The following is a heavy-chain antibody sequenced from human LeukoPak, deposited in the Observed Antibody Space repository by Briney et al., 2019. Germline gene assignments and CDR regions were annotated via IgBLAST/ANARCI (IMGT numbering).Heavy chain of an antibody. CDR3: ARDSYRIAVAGSI. CDR2: IYTSGST. D-gene: IGHD6-19*01. J-gene: IGHJ4*02. V-gene: IGHV4-4*07. Sequence: RSSETLSLTCTVSGGSITGYYWSWIRQPAGKGLEWIGRIYTSGSTNYNPSLKSRVTISVDTSKNQFSLKLSSVTAADTAVNYCARDSYRIAVAGSIWGQGTLVTVSS. CDR1: GGSITGYY.